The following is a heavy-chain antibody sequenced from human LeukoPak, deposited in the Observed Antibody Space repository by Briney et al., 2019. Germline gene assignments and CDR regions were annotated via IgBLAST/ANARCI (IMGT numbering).Heavy chain of an antibody. V-gene: IGHV3-21*01. CDR1: GFIYRRCS. Sequence: PGGSLRLSCVASGFIYRRCSMNWVRQAPGKGLEWVSTISSTSTYIYYADSVRGRFTISRDNAENSLYLQMTSLTVEDTAVYYCARDLSTGMPGGFDYWGQGSLVTVSS. D-gene: IGHD2-8*02. J-gene: IGHJ4*02. CDR3: ARDLSTGMPGGFDY. CDR2: ISSTSTYI.